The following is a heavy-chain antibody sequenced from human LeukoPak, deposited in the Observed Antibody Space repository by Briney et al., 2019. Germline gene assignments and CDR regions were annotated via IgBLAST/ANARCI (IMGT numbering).Heavy chain of an antibody. V-gene: IGHV4-31*03. CDR3: ARGFFVARKDAFDI. J-gene: IGHJ3*02. CDR1: GGPISSGGYY. D-gene: IGHD3-3*01. Sequence: KPSQTLSLTCTVSGGPISSGGYYWSWIRQHPGKGLEWIGYIYYSGSTYYNPSLKSRVTISVDTSKNQFSLKLSSVTAADTAVYYCARGFFVARKDAFDIWGRGTMVTVSS. CDR2: IYYSGST.